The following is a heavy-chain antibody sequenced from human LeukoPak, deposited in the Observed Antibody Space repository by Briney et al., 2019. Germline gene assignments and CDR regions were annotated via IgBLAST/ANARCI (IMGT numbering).Heavy chain of an antibody. J-gene: IGHJ4*02. Sequence: PGGSLRLSCAASGFSFGMSWVRQGPGKGLEWVSAIGGSGGNTYYADSVKGRFTISRDNSKNTLYLQMNSLRAEDTAVYYCASRINMIVANYWGQGTLVTVSS. CDR2: IGGSGGNT. V-gene: IGHV3-23*01. D-gene: IGHD3-22*01. CDR1: GFSFG. CDR3: ASRINMIVANY.